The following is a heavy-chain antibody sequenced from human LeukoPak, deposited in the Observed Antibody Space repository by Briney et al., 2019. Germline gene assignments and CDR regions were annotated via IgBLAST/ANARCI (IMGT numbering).Heavy chain of an antibody. J-gene: IGHJ4*02. CDR2: ISGSGGST. CDR3: AKVGQQLVYFDY. D-gene: IGHD6-13*01. V-gene: IGHV3-23*01. Sequence: GGSLRLSCAASGFTFSSYAMSWVRQAPGKGLEWVSAISGSGGSTYYADSVKGRFTISRDNSRNTLYLQMNSLRAEDTAVYYCAKVGQQLVYFDYWGQGTLVTVSS. CDR1: GFTFSSYA.